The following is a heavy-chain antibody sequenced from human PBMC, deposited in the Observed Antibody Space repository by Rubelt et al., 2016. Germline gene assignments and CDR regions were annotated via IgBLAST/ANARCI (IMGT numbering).Heavy chain of an antibody. CDR3: ARGRFRGYDSSGYYFDY. J-gene: IGHJ4*02. V-gene: IGHV3-11*01. Sequence: GKGLEWVSYISSSGSTIYYADSVKGRFTISRDNAKNSLYLQMNSLRAEDTAVYYCARGRFRGYDSSGYYFDYWGQGTLVTVSS. D-gene: IGHD3-22*01. CDR2: ISSSGSTI.